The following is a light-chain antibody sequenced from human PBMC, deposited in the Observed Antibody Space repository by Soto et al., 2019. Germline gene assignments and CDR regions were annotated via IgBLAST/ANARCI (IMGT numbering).Light chain of an antibody. V-gene: IGKV3-20*01. J-gene: IGKJ1*01. Sequence: EIVLTQSPGTLSLYPGERAILSCRASQSVSSSYLAWYQQKPGQAPRLLIYGASSRATGIPDRFSGSGSGTDFTLTISRLEPEDFAVYYCQQYGSSPTWTFGQGTKVEIK. CDR3: QQYGSSPTWT. CDR1: QSVSSSY. CDR2: GAS.